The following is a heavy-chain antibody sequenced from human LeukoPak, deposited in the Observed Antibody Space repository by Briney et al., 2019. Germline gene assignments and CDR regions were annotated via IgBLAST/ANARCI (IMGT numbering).Heavy chain of an antibody. Sequence: ASVKVSCKASGYTFTGYYMHWMRQAPVQGLEWMGWINPNSGGTNYAQKFQGRVTMTRDTSISTAYMELSRLRSDDTAVYYCASIGPYYYDSSGSLDAFDIWGQGTMVTVSS. CDR1: GYTFTGYY. CDR3: ASIGPYYYDSSGSLDAFDI. CDR2: INPNSGGT. J-gene: IGHJ3*02. D-gene: IGHD3-22*01. V-gene: IGHV1-2*02.